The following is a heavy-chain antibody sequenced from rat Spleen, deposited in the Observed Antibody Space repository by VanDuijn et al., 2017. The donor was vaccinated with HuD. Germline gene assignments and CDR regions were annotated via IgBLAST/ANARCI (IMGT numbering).Heavy chain of an antibody. D-gene: IGHD1-4*01. V-gene: IGHV5-7*01. J-gene: IGHJ2*01. CDR2: ISYDGSST. Sequence: EVQLVESGGGLVQPGRSLKLSCAASGFTFSGYNMAWVRQAPKKGLEWVATISYDGSSTYYRDSVKGRFTISRDNAKSTLYLQMDSLRSEDTATYYCAREAGIPFHYFDYWGQGVMVTVSS. CDR3: AREAGIPFHYFDY. CDR1: GFTFSGYN.